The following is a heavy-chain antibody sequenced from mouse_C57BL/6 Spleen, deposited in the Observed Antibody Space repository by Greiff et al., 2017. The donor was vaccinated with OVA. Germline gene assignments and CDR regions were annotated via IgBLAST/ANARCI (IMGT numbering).Heavy chain of an antibody. CDR1: GYTFTSYW. D-gene: IGHD1-1*01. CDR3: ARTLHYYGSSYPSY. V-gene: IGHV1-69*01. J-gene: IGHJ3*01. Sequence: VQLQQPGAELVMPGASVKLSCKASGYTFTSYWMHWVKQRPGQGLEWIGEIDPSDSYTNYNQKFKGKSTLTVDKSSSTAYMQLSSLTSEDSAVYYCARTLHYYGSSYPSYWGQGTLVTVSA. CDR2: IDPSDSYT.